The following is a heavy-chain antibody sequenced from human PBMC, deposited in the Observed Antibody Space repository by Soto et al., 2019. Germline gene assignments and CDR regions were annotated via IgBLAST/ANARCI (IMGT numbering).Heavy chain of an antibody. CDR3: ARGRYDILTGYYKGYYYYYMDV. CDR1: GDSIRSVHYF. CDR2: IYHSGTT. D-gene: IGHD3-9*01. J-gene: IGHJ6*03. V-gene: IGHV4-39*01. Sequence: SETLSLPSSVFGDSIRSVHYFWVWERQTPGKGLEWIGRIYHSGTTNYDPYLRSRVTLSVDTSNNQFSLKLSSVTAADTAVYYCARGRYDILTGYYKGYYYYYMDVWGKGTTVTVSS.